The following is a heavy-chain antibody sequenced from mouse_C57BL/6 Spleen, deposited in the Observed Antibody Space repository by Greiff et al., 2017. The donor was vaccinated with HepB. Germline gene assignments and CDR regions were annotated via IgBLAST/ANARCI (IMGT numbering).Heavy chain of an antibody. CDR3: ARRDDYSPWFSY. CDR1: GYAFTNYL. J-gene: IGHJ3*01. CDR2: INPGSGGT. V-gene: IGHV1-54*01. D-gene: IGHD2-4*01. Sequence: VKLQQSGAELVRPGTSVKVSCKASGYAFTNYLIEWVKQRPGQGLEWIGVINPGSGGTNYNEKFKGKATLTADKSSSTAYMQLSSLTSEDAAVYFCARRDDYSPWFSYWGQGTLVTVSA.